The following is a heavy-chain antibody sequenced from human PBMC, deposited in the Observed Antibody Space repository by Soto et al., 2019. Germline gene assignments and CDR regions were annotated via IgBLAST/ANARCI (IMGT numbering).Heavy chain of an antibody. Sequence: SVKVSCKASGGTFSSYTISWVRQAPGQGLEWMGRIIPILGIANYAQKFQGRVTITADKSTSTAYMELSSLRSEDTAVYYCAREPTATDYGDYVDYWGQGTLVTVSS. CDR1: GGTFSSYT. J-gene: IGHJ4*02. V-gene: IGHV1-69*04. CDR2: IIPILGIA. D-gene: IGHD4-17*01. CDR3: AREPTATDYGDYVDY.